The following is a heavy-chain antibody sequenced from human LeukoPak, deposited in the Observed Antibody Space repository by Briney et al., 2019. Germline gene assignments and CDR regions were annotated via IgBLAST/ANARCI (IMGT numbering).Heavy chain of an antibody. CDR2: INHSGST. CDR3: ARGEELVDIEYYDLWSGYPKWLDP. CDR1: GGSFSGYY. Sequence: PSETLSLTCAVYGGSFSGYYWSWIRQPPGKGLEWIGEINHSGSTNYNPSLKSRVTLSVDTSQNQFSLKLSSVTAADTAVYYCARGEELVDIEYYDLWSGYPKWLDPGRQGTLVTVSS. J-gene: IGHJ5*02. V-gene: IGHV4-34*01. D-gene: IGHD3-3*01.